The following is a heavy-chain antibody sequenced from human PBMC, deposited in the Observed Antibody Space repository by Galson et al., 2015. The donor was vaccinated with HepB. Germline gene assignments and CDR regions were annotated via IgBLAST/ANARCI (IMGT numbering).Heavy chain of an antibody. Sequence: SLRLSCAASGFTVSSNYMSWVRQAPGKGLEWVSVIYSGGSTYYADSVRGRFTISRDNSKNTLYLQMNSLRAEDTAVYYCARTGIAAADPFDYWGQGTLVTVSS. V-gene: IGHV3-53*01. CDR2: IYSGGST. CDR1: GFTVSSNY. CDR3: ARTGIAAADPFDY. D-gene: IGHD6-13*01. J-gene: IGHJ4*02.